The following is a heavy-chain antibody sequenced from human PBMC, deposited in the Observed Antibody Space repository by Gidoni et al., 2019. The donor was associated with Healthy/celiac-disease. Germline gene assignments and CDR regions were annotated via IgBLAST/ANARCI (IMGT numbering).Heavy chain of an antibody. V-gene: IGHV3-23*01. CDR1: GFTFSSYA. D-gene: IGHD1-26*01. J-gene: IGHJ4*02. CDR3: AKDWDDYFDY. CDR2: SSGSGSST. Sequence: VQLLESGGGLVQPGGSLRLSCAASGFTFSSYAMSWVRQAPGKGLEWGSASSGSGSSTYYTDSVKGRFTISRDNSKNTVYLQMNSLRAEDTAVYYCAKDWDDYFDYWGQGTLVTVSS.